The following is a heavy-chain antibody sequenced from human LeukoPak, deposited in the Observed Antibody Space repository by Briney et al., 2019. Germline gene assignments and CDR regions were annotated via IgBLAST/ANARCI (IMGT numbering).Heavy chain of an antibody. CDR1: GGSFSGYY. Sequence: PSETLSLTCAVYGGSFSGYYWSWIRQPPGKGLEWIGEINHSGSTNYNPSLKSRVTISVDTSKNQFSLKLSSVTAADTAVYYCARPRWGYYYGSGAAFDIWGQGTMVTVSS. CDR2: INHSGST. V-gene: IGHV4-34*01. CDR3: ARPRWGYYYGSGAAFDI. D-gene: IGHD3-10*01. J-gene: IGHJ3*02.